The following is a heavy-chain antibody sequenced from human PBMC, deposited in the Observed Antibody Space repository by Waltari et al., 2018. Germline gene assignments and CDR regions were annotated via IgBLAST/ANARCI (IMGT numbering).Heavy chain of an antibody. V-gene: IGHV4-4*02. CDR2: VRGDGRT. Sequence: QLQLQESGPGLVRPSGTLSLICAVSGGSMGSPDCWSWVRQPPGKGLEWIGQVRGDGRTNYNPSFASRVIISLDTSTHHFALEVTSATAADTALYYCARDRGRGLYLDTWGQGILVTVAP. J-gene: IGHJ4*02. CDR1: GGSMGSPDC. D-gene: IGHD2-15*01. CDR3: ARDRGRGLYLDT.